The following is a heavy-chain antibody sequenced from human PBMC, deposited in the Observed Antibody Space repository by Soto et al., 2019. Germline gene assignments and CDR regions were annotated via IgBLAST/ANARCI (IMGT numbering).Heavy chain of an antibody. Sequence: QVQLQESGPGLVKPSGTLSLTCAVSGGSVSSSNWWSWVRQSPGKGLEWMGEIYHSGSAHYTPSLTSRATISLDKSKTQFSLRLTSVTAADTAVYYCARVPGVVVSADDAFDIWGPGTRVIVSS. D-gene: IGHD2-21*02. J-gene: IGHJ3*02. V-gene: IGHV4-4*02. CDR2: IYHSGSA. CDR1: GGSVSSSNW. CDR3: ARVPGVVVSADDAFDI.